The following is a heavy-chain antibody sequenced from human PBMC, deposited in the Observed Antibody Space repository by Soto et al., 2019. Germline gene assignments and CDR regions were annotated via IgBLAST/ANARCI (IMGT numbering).Heavy chain of an antibody. CDR1: GFTFSSYS. CDR3: ARDLHYGLFDY. Sequence: EMQLVESGGGLVQPGGSLRLSCAASGFTFSSYSMNWVRQAPGKGLEWVSYISSSSSTIYYADSVKGRFTISRDNAKNSLYLQMNSLRAEDTAVYYCARDLHYGLFDYWGQGTLVTVSS. D-gene: IGHD4-17*01. J-gene: IGHJ4*02. CDR2: ISSSSSTI. V-gene: IGHV3-48*01.